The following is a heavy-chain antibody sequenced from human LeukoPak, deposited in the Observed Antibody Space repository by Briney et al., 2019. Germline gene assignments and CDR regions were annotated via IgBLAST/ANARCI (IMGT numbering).Heavy chain of an antibody. Sequence: ASVKVSCKASGYTFTGYYMHWVRQAPGQGLEWMGWINPKSGGTNYAQKFQGRVTMTRDTSISTAYMELSSLRSGDTAVYYCARTPPGGDVDHWGEGTLVTVSS. CDR1: GYTFTGYY. V-gene: IGHV1-2*02. CDR3: ARTPPGGDVDH. J-gene: IGHJ4*02. D-gene: IGHD3-16*01. CDR2: INPKSGGT.